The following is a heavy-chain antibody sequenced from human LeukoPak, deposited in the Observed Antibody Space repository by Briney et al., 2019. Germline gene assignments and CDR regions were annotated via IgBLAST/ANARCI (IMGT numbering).Heavy chain of an antibody. CDR3: ASPAPRYYYGSGRDTYYFDY. D-gene: IGHD3-10*01. CDR2: IIPIFGTA. Sequence: ASVKVSCKASGGTFSNYAVSWVRQAPGQGLEWMGGIIPIFGTANYAQKFQGRVTITADKSTSTAYMELSSLRSEDTAVYYCASPAPRYYYGSGRDTYYFDYWGQGTLVTVSS. V-gene: IGHV1-69*06. CDR1: GGTFSNYA. J-gene: IGHJ4*02.